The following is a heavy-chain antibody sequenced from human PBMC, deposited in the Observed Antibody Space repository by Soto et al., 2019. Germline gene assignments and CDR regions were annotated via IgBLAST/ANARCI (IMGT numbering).Heavy chain of an antibody. CDR1: GGSIGNCY. V-gene: IGHV4-59*08. CDR3: AGHSGRWPIFDY. J-gene: IGHJ4*02. CDR2: IYYSGSA. Sequence: QVQLQESGPGLVKPSETLSRTCTVSGGSIGNCYWSWIRQSPGKGLEWIGYIYYSGSANYNPSLKGRGCRSVDTSKNQFSLKLSSVTAADTAVYYCAGHSGRWPIFDYWGQGTLVIVSS. D-gene: IGHD6-25*01.